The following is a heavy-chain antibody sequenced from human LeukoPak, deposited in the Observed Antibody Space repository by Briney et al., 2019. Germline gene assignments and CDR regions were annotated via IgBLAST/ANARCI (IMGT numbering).Heavy chain of an antibody. J-gene: IGHJ4*02. CDR3: ARGVGATMPHYFDY. Sequence: GSSVTVSCKASRGTFSSYAISWVRQAPGHGREWMGRIIPIFGTGNHAQKFHARVTITTDESTSTAYMELSSLRSEDTAVYYCARGVGATMPHYFDYWGQGTLVTVSS. V-gene: IGHV1-69*05. CDR1: RGTFSSYA. CDR2: IIPIFGTG. D-gene: IGHD1-26*01.